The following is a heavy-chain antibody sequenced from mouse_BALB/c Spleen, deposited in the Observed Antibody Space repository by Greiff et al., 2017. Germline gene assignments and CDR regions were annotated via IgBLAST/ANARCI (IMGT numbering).Heavy chain of an antibody. D-gene: IGHD2-2*01. V-gene: IGHV1S137*01. CDR3: ARDYGYDDYAMDD. CDR1: GYTFTDYA. Sequence: QVQLQQSGAELVRPGVSVKISCKGSGYTFTDYAMHWVKQSHAKSLEWIGVISTYYGDASYNQKFKGKATMTVDKSSSTAYMELARLTSEDSAIYYCARDYGYDDYAMDDGGKGTSVTVSS. J-gene: IGHJ4*01. CDR2: ISTYYGDA.